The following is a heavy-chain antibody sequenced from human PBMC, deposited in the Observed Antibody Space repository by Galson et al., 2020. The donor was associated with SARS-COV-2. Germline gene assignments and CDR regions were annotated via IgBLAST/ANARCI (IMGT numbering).Heavy chain of an antibody. V-gene: IGHV3-53*01. D-gene: IGHD3-3*01. CDR3: ARGFLEWYGEYYYYYMDV. J-gene: IGHJ6*03. Sequence: GESLKISCAASGFTVSSNYMSWVRQAPGKGLEWVSVIYSGGSTYYADSVKGRFTISRDNSKNTLYLQMNSLRAEDTAVYYCARGFLEWYGEYYYYYMDVWGKGTTVTVSS. CDR1: GFTVSSNY. CDR2: IYSGGST.